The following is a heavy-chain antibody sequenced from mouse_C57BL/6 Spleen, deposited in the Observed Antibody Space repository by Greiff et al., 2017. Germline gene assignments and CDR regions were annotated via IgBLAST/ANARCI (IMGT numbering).Heavy chain of an antibody. D-gene: IGHD2-4*01. J-gene: IGHJ3*01. Sequence: VQVVESGTELVKPGASVKLSCKASGYTFTSYWMHWVKQRPGQGLEWIGNINPSNGGTNYNEKFKSKATLTVDKSSSTAYMQLSSLTSEDSAVYYCARGAYDYDGFAYWGQGTLVTVSA. V-gene: IGHV1-53*01. CDR1: GYTFTSYW. CDR3: ARGAYDYDGFAY. CDR2: INPSNGGT.